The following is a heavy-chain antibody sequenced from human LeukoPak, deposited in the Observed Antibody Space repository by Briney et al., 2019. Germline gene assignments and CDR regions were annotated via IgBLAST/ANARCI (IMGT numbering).Heavy chain of an antibody. V-gene: IGHV3-73*01. Sequence: GGSLRLSCAVSGFTFSGSAMHWVRQASGKGLEWVGRIGSRADTYATTYAASVKGRFTISRDDSKNTAYLQMNNLKTEDTAVYYCLGEPTYYVDVWGKGTAVTVSS. CDR2: IGSRADTYAT. CDR1: GFTFSGSA. J-gene: IGHJ6*03. CDR3: LGEPTYYVDV.